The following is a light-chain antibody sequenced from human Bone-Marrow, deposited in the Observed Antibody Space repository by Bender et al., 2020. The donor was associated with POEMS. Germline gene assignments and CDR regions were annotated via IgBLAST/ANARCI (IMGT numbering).Light chain of an antibody. CDR1: SSDVGSYNL. Sequence: QSALTQPASVSGSPGQSITISCTGASSDVGSYNLVSWYQQNPNKAPKLIIYDVSERPSGVPDRFSGSKSGNTASLTVSGLQAEDEADYYCISYAGRNNFVFGGGTKLTVL. V-gene: IGLV2-23*02. J-gene: IGLJ2*01. CDR2: DVS. CDR3: ISYAGRNNFV.